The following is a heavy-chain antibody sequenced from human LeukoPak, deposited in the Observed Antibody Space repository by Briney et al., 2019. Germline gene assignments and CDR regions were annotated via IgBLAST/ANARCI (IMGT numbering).Heavy chain of an antibody. CDR1: GFTFSSYS. CDR2: ISSSSSYI. Sequence: GGSLRLSCAASGFTFSSYSMNWVRQAPGKGLEWVSSISSSSSYIYYADSVKGRFTISRDNSKNTLYLQMNSLRAEDTAVYYCASSGIAVAGPIDYWGQGTLVTVSS. J-gene: IGHJ4*02. CDR3: ASSGIAVAGPIDY. V-gene: IGHV3-21*01. D-gene: IGHD6-19*01.